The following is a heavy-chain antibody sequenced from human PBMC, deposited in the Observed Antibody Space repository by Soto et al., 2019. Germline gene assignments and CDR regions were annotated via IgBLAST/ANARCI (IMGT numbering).Heavy chain of an antibody. D-gene: IGHD3-9*01. CDR3: ARALRYFDWLLPNTPDAFDI. CDR2: ISSSSYI. V-gene: IGHV3-21*01. CDR1: GFTFSSYS. Sequence: GGSLRLSCAASGFTFSSYSMNWVRQAPGKGLEWVSSISSSSYIYYADSVKGRFTISRDNAKNSLYLQMNSLRAEDTAVYYCARALRYFDWLLPNTPDAFDIWGQGTMVTVSS. J-gene: IGHJ3*02.